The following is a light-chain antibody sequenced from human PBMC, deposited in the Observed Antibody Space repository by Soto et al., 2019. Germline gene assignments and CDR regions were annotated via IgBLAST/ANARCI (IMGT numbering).Light chain of an antibody. V-gene: IGKV1-5*03. CDR3: QPYNSYSEA. Sequence: DIQMTQSPSTLSGSVGDRVTITCRASQTISSWLAWYQQKPGKAPKLLIYKASNLKSGVPSRFSGSGSGTEFPLPISSLKPDDFATYACQPYNSYSEAFGQGNKVELK. CDR2: KAS. J-gene: IGKJ1*01. CDR1: QTISSW.